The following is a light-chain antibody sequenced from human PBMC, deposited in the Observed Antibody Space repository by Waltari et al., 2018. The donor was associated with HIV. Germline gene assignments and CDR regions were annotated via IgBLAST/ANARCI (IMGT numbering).Light chain of an antibody. CDR2: KSR. CDR3: QSAYDSGSYI. Sequence: SDELTPPSPVSVPPGEPARITCHGDVLWNPKVYWCQQKSCQAPLLLIYKSREWPSGIPKRFSGSKSHTTVTLTISGFQAEDEAYYFCQSAYDSGSYIFGGGSHLTVV. J-gene: IGLJ7*01. CDR1: VLWNPK. V-gene: IGLV3-25*03.